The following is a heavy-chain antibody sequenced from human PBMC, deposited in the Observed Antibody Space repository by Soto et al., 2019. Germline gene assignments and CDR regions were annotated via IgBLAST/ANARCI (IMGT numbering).Heavy chain of an antibody. Sequence: PSETRSLTCLVSGASISSYYWTWIRQPPGGGLEWIGYMHHTQGTNYNPSLRGRVHMSIDTSMNQFSLRLTSVTAADTAVYYCARVPFVGYFDWLDPWGHGTLVTVSS. D-gene: IGHD3-9*01. CDR3: ARVPFVGYFDWLDP. V-gene: IGHV4-59*01. CDR1: GASISSYY. J-gene: IGHJ5*02. CDR2: MHHTQGT.